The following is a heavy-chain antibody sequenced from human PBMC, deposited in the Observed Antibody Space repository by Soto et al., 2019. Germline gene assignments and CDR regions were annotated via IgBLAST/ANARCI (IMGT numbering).Heavy chain of an antibody. J-gene: IGHJ6*03. D-gene: IGHD4-17*01. CDR2: ISWNSGQL. CDR3: AKDKSTGEYSYYRYMDV. Sequence: EVLLVESGGGLVQPDRPLRLSCAASGFNFENYAMHWVRQAPGKGLEWVSGISWNSGQLDYAGSVRGRFTISRDNGKNSLYLEMNGLRPDDTALYFCAKDKSTGEYSYYRYMDVWGRGTTVIVSS. CDR1: GFNFENYA. V-gene: IGHV3-9*01.